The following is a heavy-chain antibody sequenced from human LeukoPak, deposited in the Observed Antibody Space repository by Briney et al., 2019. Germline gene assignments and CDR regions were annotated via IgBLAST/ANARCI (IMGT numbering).Heavy chain of an antibody. CDR3: ARDPNCISTSCYPDC. CDR2: ISFDGSNK. Sequence: PGGSLRLSCAASGFTFSSYAMHWVRQAQGKGLEWVAVISFDGSNKYYADSVKGRFTISRDNSKNTLYLQMNSLRAEDTAVYYCARDPNCISTSCYPDCWGQGTLVTVSS. D-gene: IGHD2-2*01. V-gene: IGHV3-30-3*01. J-gene: IGHJ4*02. CDR1: GFTFSSYA.